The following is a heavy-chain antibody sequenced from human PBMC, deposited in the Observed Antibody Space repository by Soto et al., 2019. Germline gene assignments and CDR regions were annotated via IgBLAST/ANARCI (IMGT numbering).Heavy chain of an antibody. D-gene: IGHD2-15*01. CDR2: ISTYNGNT. V-gene: IGHV1-18*01. CDR1: GYTFDRYG. Sequence: SVKVSCKASGYTFDRYGISWVRQAPGQGLEWMGWISTYNGNTNYAQKLKGRVTMTTDTFTSTAQMELRSLTSDDTAVYYCAREGYCSSGSCALYFHEDFGLDVWG. J-gene: IGHJ6*01. CDR3: AREGYCSSGSCALYFHEDFGLDV.